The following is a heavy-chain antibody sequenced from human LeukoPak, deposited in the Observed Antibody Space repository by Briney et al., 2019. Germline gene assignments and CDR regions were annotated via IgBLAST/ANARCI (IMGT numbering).Heavy chain of an antibody. CDR1: GGSISSGGYY. V-gene: IGHV4-31*03. CDR3: ARVSGYDPNWFDP. J-gene: IGHJ5*02. CDR2: IYYSGST. Sequence: SETLSLTCTVSGGSISSGGYYWNWIRQHPGKGLEWIGYIYYSGSTYYNPSLKSRVTISVDTSKSQFSLKLSSVTAADTAVYYCARVSGYDPNWFDPWGQGTLVTVSS. D-gene: IGHD5-12*01.